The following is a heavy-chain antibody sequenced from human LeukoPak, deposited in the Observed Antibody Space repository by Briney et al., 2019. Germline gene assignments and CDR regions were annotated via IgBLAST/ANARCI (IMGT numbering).Heavy chain of an antibody. CDR3: AKASDDFWSGYPSDY. D-gene: IGHD3-3*01. Sequence: AGGSLRLSCAASGFTFSSYAMSWVRQAPGEGLEWVSAISGSGGSTYYADSVKGRFTISRDNSKNTLYLQMDSLRAEDTAVYYCAKASDDFWSGYPSDYWGQGTLVTVSS. J-gene: IGHJ4*02. CDR2: ISGSGGST. V-gene: IGHV3-23*01. CDR1: GFTFSSYA.